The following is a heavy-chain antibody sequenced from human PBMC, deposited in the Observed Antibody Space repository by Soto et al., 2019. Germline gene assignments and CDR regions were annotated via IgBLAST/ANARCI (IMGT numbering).Heavy chain of an antibody. V-gene: IGHV3-23*01. CDR3: AKPLRLGELSSYYYYGMDV. CDR2: ISGSGGST. CDR1: GFTFSSYA. Sequence: EVQLLESGGGLVQPGGSLRLSCAASGFTFSSYAMSWVRQAPGKGLEWVSAISGSGGSTYYADSVKGRFTISRDNSKNXLXXQMNSLRAEDTAVYYCAKPLRLGELSSYYYYGMDVWGQGTTVTVSS. D-gene: IGHD3-16*02. J-gene: IGHJ6*02.